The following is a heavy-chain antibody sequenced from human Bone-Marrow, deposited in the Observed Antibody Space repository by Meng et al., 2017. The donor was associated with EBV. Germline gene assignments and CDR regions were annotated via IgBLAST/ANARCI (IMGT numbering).Heavy chain of an antibody. CDR1: GYTFTGYY. V-gene: IGHV1-2*06. CDR3: AREPSQWLKGWADY. D-gene: IGHD3-22*01. Sequence: QVQLVQSGAEVTKPGASVKVSCKASGYTFTGYYMHWVRQAPGQGLEWMGRINPNSGGTNYAPKFQGRVFMTTDTSTSTAYMELRNLRSDDTAVYYCAREPSQWLKGWADYWGQGTLVTVSS. CDR2: INPNSGGT. J-gene: IGHJ4*02.